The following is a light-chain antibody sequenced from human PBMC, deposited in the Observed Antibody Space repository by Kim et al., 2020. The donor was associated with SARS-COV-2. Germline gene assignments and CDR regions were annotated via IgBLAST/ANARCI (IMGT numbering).Light chain of an antibody. CDR2: LNSDGSH. Sequence: SVKLTCILTRGHSTYAFAWHQQQPEKGPRFLMKLNSDGSHRKGDGIPDRFSGSSSGTERYLTISSLQAEDVADYYCQTWDTGIRVFGGGTKVTVL. J-gene: IGLJ3*02. V-gene: IGLV4-69*01. CDR1: RGHSTYA. CDR3: QTWDTGIRV.